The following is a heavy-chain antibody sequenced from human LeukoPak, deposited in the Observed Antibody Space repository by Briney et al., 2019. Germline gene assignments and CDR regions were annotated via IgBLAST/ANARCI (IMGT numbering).Heavy chain of an antibody. Sequence: GGSLRLSCAASGFTVSSNYMSWVRQAPGKGLEWVSVIYSGGSTYYADSVKGRFTISRDNSKNTLYLQMNSLRAEDTAVYYCAREMITFGGVIVLYDYWGQGTLVTVSS. V-gene: IGHV3-53*01. CDR2: IYSGGST. J-gene: IGHJ4*02. CDR1: GFTVSSNY. CDR3: AREMITFGGVIVLYDY. D-gene: IGHD3-16*02.